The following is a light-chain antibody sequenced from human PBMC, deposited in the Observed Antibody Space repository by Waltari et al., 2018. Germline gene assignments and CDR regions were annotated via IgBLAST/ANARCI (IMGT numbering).Light chain of an antibody. J-gene: IGKJ1*01. V-gene: IGKV1-5*01. CDR3: QQYDDYWT. Sequence: DIQMTQSPSTLPASVGDSVTITCRASLSIGSWLAWFQQNRGKAPELLIYDASSLQGGVPSRFSGSGSGTEFTLTISSLQPDDFATYFCQQYDDYWTFGQGTKVEVK. CDR2: DAS. CDR1: LSIGSW.